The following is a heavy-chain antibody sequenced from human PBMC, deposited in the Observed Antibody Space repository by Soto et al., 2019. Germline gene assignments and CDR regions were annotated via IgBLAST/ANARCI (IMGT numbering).Heavy chain of an antibody. CDR3: TRHLAETAMPYYYYGMDV. D-gene: IGHD5-18*01. V-gene: IGHV3-73*01. Sequence: GGSLRLSCAASGFTFSSSAMHWVRQAPGKGLEWVGRIRSKANSYATAYAASVKGSFTISRDDSKNTAYLQMNSLKTEDTAVYYCTRHLAETAMPYYYYGMDVWGQGTTVTVSS. CDR1: GFTFSSSA. J-gene: IGHJ6*02. CDR2: IRSKANSYAT.